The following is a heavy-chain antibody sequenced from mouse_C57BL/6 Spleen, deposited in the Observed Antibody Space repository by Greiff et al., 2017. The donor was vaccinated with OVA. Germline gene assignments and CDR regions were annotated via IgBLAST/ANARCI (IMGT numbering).Heavy chain of an antibody. D-gene: IGHD1-1*01. CDR1: GFTFSDYY. Sequence: VQVVESGGGFVQPGGSLKLSCAASGFTFSDYYMYWVRQTPEKRLEWVAYISNGGGSTYYPDTVKGRFTISRDNAKNTLYLQMSRLKSEDTAMYYCARSTDLDYWGQGTTLTVSS. CDR3: ARSTDLDY. J-gene: IGHJ2*01. V-gene: IGHV5-12*01. CDR2: ISNGGGST.